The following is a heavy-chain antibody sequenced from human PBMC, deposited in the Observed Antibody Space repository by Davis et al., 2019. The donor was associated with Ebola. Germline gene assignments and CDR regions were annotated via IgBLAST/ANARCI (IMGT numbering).Heavy chain of an antibody. V-gene: IGHV3-48*02. J-gene: IGHJ4*02. D-gene: IGHD1-26*01. Sequence: GESLKISCAASGFTFSSYRMNWVRQAPGKGLGWVSYISSSSSNIYYADSVKGRFTISRDNDKNSLYLQMNSLRDEDKAVYYCARDAGWELLPSGAFDYWGQGTLVTVSS. CDR1: GFTFSSYR. CDR2: ISSSSSNI. CDR3: ARDAGWELLPSGAFDY.